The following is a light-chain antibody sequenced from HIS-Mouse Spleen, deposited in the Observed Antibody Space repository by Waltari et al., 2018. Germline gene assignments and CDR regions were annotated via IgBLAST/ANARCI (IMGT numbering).Light chain of an antibody. J-gene: IGLJ3*02. CDR2: KDS. V-gene: IGLV3-27*01. CDR1: VLAKKY. Sequence: SYELTQPSSVSVSPGQTARTTCSGDVLAKKYARWFQQKPGQAPVLVIYKDSERPSGIPERFSGSSSGTTVTLTISGAQVEDEADYYCYSAADNNLVFGGGTKLTVL. CDR3: YSAADNNLV.